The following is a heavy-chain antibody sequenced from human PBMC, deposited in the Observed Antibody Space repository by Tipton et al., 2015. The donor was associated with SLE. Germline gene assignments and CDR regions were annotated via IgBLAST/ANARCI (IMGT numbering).Heavy chain of an antibody. CDR3: ARGRGHCSSTSCFYSFDY. CDR1: GFTFSSYS. V-gene: IGHV3-21*01. J-gene: IGHJ4*02. CDR2: ITSGSNYI. Sequence: SMRLSCAASGFTFSSYSMNWVRQAPGKGLEWVSSITSGSNYIYYADSMKGRFTLSRDNAKNSLYLQMNSLRAEDTAVYYCARGRGHCSSTSCFYSFDYWGQGTLVTVSS. D-gene: IGHD2-2*01.